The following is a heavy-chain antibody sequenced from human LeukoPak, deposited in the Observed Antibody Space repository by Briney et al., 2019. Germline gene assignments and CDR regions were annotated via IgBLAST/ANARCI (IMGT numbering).Heavy chain of an antibody. CDR1: GFTFSNYW. V-gene: IGHV3-48*04. D-gene: IGHD5-24*01. Sequence: GGSLRLSCAASGFTFSNYWMHWVRQAPGKGLEWVSYISYSSSTIYYADSVKGRFTISRDNAKNSLDLHLNSLRAEDTAVYYCAREDGYSDSSEFDYWGQGALVLVSS. CDR3: AREDGYSDSSEFDY. CDR2: ISYSSSTI. J-gene: IGHJ4*02.